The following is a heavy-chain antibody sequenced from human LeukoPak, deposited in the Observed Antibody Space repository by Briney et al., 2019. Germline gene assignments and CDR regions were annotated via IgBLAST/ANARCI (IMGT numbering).Heavy chain of an antibody. V-gene: IGHV4-38-2*02. J-gene: IGHJ4*02. D-gene: IGHD6-19*01. CDR1: GYSISSGYY. Sequence: SETLSLTCTVSGYSISSGYYWGWIRQPPGKGLEWIGSVYHSGSTYYNPSLKSRVTISVDTSKNQFSLKLSSVTAADTAVYYCARQDSSGWYRDWGQGTLVTVSS. CDR3: ARQDSSGWYRD. CDR2: VYHSGST.